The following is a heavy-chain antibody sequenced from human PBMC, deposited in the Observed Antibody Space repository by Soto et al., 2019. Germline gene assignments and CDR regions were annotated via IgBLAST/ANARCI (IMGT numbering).Heavy chain of an antibody. CDR1: GGTFGSYA. Sequence: QVQLVQSGAEVKKPGSSVKVSCKASGGTFGSYAISWVRQAPGQGLEWMGVIIPIPGTANYAQKFQGRVTIAADEYTSTAYMELSSPRSEDTAVYYCARSQGSSTSLEIYYYYYYGMDVWGQGTTVTVSS. CDR2: IIPIPGTA. J-gene: IGHJ6*02. CDR3: ARSQGSSTSLEIYYYYYYGMDV. D-gene: IGHD2-2*01. V-gene: IGHV1-69*01.